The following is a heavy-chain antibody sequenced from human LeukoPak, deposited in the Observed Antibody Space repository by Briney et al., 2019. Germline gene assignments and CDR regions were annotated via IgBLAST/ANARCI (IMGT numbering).Heavy chain of an antibody. V-gene: IGHV3-21*01. J-gene: IGHJ4*02. CDR3: ARDDHDSSGYYGYYFDY. CDR2: ISSSSSYI. CDR1: GFTFSSHA. Sequence: PGGSLRLSCAASGFTFSSHAMSWVRQAPGKGLEWVSSISSSSSYIYYADSVKGRFTISRDNAKNSLYLQMNSLRAEDTAVYYCARDDHDSSGYYGYYFDYWGQGTLVTVSS. D-gene: IGHD3-22*01.